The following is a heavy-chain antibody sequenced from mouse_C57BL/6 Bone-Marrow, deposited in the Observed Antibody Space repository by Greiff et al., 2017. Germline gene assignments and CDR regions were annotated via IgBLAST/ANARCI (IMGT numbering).Heavy chain of an antibody. CDR2: ISYDGSN. Sequence: VQLQQSGPGLVKPSQSLSLTCSVTGYSITSGYYWNWIRQFPGNKLEWMGYISYDGSNNYNPSLKNRISITRDTSKNQFFLKLNSVTTEDTATSYCARAYGSSSYYYAMDYWGQGTSVTVSS. CDR3: ARAYGSSSYYYAMDY. V-gene: IGHV3-6*01. D-gene: IGHD1-1*01. CDR1: GYSITSGYY. J-gene: IGHJ4*01.